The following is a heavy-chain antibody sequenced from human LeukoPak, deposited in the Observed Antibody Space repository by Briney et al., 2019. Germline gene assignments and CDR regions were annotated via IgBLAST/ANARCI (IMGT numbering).Heavy chain of an antibody. CDR2: INPNSGGT. D-gene: IGHD2-21*02. CDR3: ARGVTARGFYYYMDI. J-gene: IGHJ6*03. V-gene: IGHV1-2*02. Sequence: ASVKVSCKASGYTFTGYYMHWVRQAPGQGLEWMGWINPNSGGTNYAQEFQGMVTMTRDTSISTAYMELSSLRPDDTAVYSCARGVTARGFYYYMDIWGNGTTVTISS. CDR1: GYTFTGYY.